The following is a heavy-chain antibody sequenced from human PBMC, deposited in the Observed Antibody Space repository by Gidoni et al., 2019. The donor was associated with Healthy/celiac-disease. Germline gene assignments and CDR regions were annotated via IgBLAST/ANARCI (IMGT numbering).Heavy chain of an antibody. D-gene: IGHD3-3*01. Sequence: QVQLVESGGGVVQPGRSLRLSCAASGFTFSSYAMHWVRQAPGKGLEWVAVISYDGSNKYYADSVKGRFTISRDNSKNTLYLQMNSLRAEDTAVYYCARAYYDFWSGYYFDYWGQGTLVTVSS. V-gene: IGHV3-30-3*01. CDR3: ARAYYDFWSGYYFDY. J-gene: IGHJ4*02. CDR1: GFTFSSYA. CDR2: ISYDGSNK.